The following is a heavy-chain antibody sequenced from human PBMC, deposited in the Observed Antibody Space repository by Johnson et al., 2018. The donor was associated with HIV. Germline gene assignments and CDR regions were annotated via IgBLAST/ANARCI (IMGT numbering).Heavy chain of an antibody. J-gene: IGHJ3*02. CDR2: ISYDGSNK. CDR1: GFTFSSYA. Sequence: QVQLVESGGGVVQPGRSLRLSCAASGFTFSSYAMHWVRQAPGKGLEWVAVISYDGSNKYYADSVKGRCTISRDNSKNTQYLQMNSLRAEDTAVYYCARDLGVDWSKGAFDMWGQGTMVTVSS. V-gene: IGHV3-30*14. D-gene: IGHD3/OR15-3a*01. CDR3: ARDLGVDWSKGAFDM.